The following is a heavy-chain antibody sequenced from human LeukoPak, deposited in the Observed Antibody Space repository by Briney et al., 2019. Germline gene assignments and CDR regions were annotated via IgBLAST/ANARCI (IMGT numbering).Heavy chain of an antibody. Sequence: GGSLRLSCAASGFTFSSYSMNWVRQAPGQGLEWVSSISSSSSYIYYADSVKGRFTISRDNAKNSLYLQMNSLRAEDTAVYYCARGGGIPRRGRFDYWGQGTLVTVSS. D-gene: IGHD3-10*01. CDR3: ARGGGIPRRGRFDY. CDR2: ISSSSSYI. V-gene: IGHV3-21*01. J-gene: IGHJ4*02. CDR1: GFTFSSYS.